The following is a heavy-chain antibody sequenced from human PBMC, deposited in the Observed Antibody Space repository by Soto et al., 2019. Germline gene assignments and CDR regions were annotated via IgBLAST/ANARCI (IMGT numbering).Heavy chain of an antibody. CDR2: IDPSDSYT. Sequence: GESLKISCKGSGYSFTSYWISWVRQMPGKGLEWMGRIDPSDSYTNYSPSFQGHVTISADKSISTAYLQWSSLKASDTAMYYCARLVPIVVVPAAINRYGMDVCGQGTTVTVS. J-gene: IGHJ6*02. D-gene: IGHD2-2*02. CDR3: ARLVPIVVVPAAINRYGMDV. CDR1: GYSFTSYW. V-gene: IGHV5-10-1*01.